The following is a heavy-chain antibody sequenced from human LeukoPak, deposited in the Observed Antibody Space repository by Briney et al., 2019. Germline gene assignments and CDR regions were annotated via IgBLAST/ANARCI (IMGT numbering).Heavy chain of an antibody. CDR3: ARDPTSVVPLDY. D-gene: IGHD4-23*01. CDR2: INANTGGT. J-gene: IGHJ4*02. V-gene: IGHV1-2*06. Sequence: ASVKVSCKASGFTFTDYYIHWVRQAPGQGLEWMGHINANTGGTKYAQKFQGRVTITRDTSINTAYMELSRLGSDDTAVYYCARDPTSVVPLDYCGQGTLVTVSS. CDR1: GFTFTDYY.